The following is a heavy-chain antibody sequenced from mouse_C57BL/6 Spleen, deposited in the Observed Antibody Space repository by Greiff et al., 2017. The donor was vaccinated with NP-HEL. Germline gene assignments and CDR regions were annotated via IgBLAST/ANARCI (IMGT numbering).Heavy chain of an antibody. J-gene: IGHJ4*01. Sequence: EVHLVESGGGLVKPGGSLKLSCAASGFTFSSYAMSWVRQTPEKRLEWVATISDGGSYTYYPDNVKGRFTISRDNAKNNLYLQMSHLKSEDTAMYYCARMGFDYDYDGRYWGQGTSVTVSS. CDR3: ARMGFDYDYDGRY. CDR2: ISDGGSYT. V-gene: IGHV5-4*01. CDR1: GFTFSSYA. D-gene: IGHD2-4*01.